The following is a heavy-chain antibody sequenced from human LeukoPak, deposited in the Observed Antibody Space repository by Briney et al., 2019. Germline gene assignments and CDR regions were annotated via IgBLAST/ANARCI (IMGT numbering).Heavy chain of an antibody. CDR1: GYTXXSYG. CDR2: ISAYNGNT. Sequence: SXXVSXXXXGYTXXSYGISWVRQAPGQGLEWMGWISAYNGNTNYAQKLQGRVTMTTDTSTSTAYMELRSLRSDDTAVYYCAREAAGGGPFDYWGQGTLVTVSS. CDR3: AREAAGGGPFDY. D-gene: IGHD6-13*01. V-gene: IGHV1-18*01. J-gene: IGHJ4*02.